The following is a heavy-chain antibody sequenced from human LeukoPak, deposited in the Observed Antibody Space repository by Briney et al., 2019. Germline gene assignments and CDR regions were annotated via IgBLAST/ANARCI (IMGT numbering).Heavy chain of an antibody. CDR2: ISSSSSYI. V-gene: IGHV3-21*01. Sequence: PGGSLRLSCAASGFTFSSYAMNWVRQAPGKGLEWVSSISSSSSYIYYADSVKGRFTISRDNAKNSLYLQMNSLRAEDTAVYYCASAAGELIHYYDSSGYFLTALWPLDYWGQGTLVTVSS. CDR1: GFTFSSYA. CDR3: ASAAGELIHYYDSSGYFLTALWPLDY. D-gene: IGHD3-22*01. J-gene: IGHJ4*02.